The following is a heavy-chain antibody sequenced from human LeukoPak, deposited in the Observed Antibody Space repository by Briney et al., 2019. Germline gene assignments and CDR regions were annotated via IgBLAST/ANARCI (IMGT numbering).Heavy chain of an antibody. CDR2: IYHSGTT. V-gene: IGHV4-59*01. CDR3: AQKAPYSPAYSQQ. CDR1: GGSITSYF. J-gene: IGHJ1*01. D-gene: IGHD2-15*01. Sequence: SETLSLTCTVSGGSITSYFWTWIRQPPGKGLEWIGYIYHSGTTNYNPSLKSRVTISADTSKNQFSPKLSSVTAADTAVYYCAQKAPYSPAYSQQWGQGTLVTVSS.